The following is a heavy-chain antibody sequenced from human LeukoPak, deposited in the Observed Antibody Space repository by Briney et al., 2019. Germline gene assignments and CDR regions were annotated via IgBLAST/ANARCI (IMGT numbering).Heavy chain of an antibody. CDR3: ARDHEVNNNCFDP. CDR1: GYTFTVYF. D-gene: IGHD4-23*01. CDR2: INPNSGGT. J-gene: IGHJ5*02. Sequence: ASVKVSCKASGYTFTVYFMHWVRQAPGQGLEWMGWINPNSGGTNYAQKFQGRVTMTRDTSISTAYMELSRLRSDDTAVYYCARDHEVNNNCFDPWGQGTLVTVSS. V-gene: IGHV1-2*02.